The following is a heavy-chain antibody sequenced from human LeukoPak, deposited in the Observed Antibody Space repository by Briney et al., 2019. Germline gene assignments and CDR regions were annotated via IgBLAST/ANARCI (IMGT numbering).Heavy chain of an antibody. CDR3: ARDELITNYYYYGMDV. CDR2: IGSSGSTI. CDR1: Y. J-gene: IGHJ6*02. D-gene: IGHD1-14*01. Sequence: YMSWIRXAPGKGLEWVSYIGSSGSTIYYADSVKGRFTISRDNAKNSPYLQMNSLRAEDTAVYYCARDELITNYYYYGMDVWGQGTTVTVSS. V-gene: IGHV3-11*01.